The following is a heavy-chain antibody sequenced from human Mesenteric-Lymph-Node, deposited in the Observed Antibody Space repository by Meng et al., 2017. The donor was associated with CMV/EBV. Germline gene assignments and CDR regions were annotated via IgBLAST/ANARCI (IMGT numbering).Heavy chain of an antibody. Sequence: GGSLRLSCAASGFTFSDYHMSWIRQAPGKGLEWVSYISSSGSTIYYADSVKGRFTISRDNAKNSLYLQVNSLRAEDTAVYYCARVGYSSGWYWIDYWGQGTLVTVSS. D-gene: IGHD6-19*01. CDR1: GFTFSDYH. J-gene: IGHJ4*02. CDR2: ISSSGSTI. CDR3: ARVGYSSGWYWIDY. V-gene: IGHV3-11*04.